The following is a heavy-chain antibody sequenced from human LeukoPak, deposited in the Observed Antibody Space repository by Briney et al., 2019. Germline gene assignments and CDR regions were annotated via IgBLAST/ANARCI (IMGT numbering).Heavy chain of an antibody. J-gene: IGHJ4*02. V-gene: IGHV1-2*06. Sequence: ASVKVSCKASGYTFTGYYMHWVRQAPGQGLEWMGRINPNSGGTNYAQKFQGRVTMTRDTSISTAYMELSRLRSDDTAVYYCARDVRSYGEDYFGYWGQGTLVTVSS. D-gene: IGHD1-26*01. CDR1: GYTFTGYY. CDR2: INPNSGGT. CDR3: ARDVRSYGEDYFGY.